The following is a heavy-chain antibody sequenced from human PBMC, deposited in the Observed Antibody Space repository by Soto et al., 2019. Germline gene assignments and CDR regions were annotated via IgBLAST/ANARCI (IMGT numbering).Heavy chain of an antibody. CDR3: PRSIVVVTAADY. D-gene: IGHD2-21*02. CDR1: GYTFTSYA. J-gene: IGHJ4*02. CDR2: INVGNGNT. V-gene: IGHV1-3*01. Sequence: QVQLVQSGAEVKKPGASVKVSCKASGYTFTSYAMHWVRQAPGQRLEWMGWINVGNGNTKYSQKSQGRVTITRDTSASTAYMELSSLRSEDTAVYYCPRSIVVVTAADYWGQGPLVTVSS.